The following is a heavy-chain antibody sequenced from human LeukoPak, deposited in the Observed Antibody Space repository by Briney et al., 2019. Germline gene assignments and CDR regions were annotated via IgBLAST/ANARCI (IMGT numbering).Heavy chain of an antibody. CDR1: GFTFRSYA. CDR3: AKPPLVLTGYYLDAFDI. CDR2: LSGSGDNT. D-gene: IGHD3-9*01. V-gene: IGHV3-23*01. Sequence: GGSLRLSCVASGFTFRSYAMSWVRQAPGKGLEWVSGLSGSGDNTYYADSVKGRFTVSRDNSKNTLYLQMNSLRAEDTAVYYCAKPPLVLTGYYLDAFDIWGQGTMVTVSS. J-gene: IGHJ3*02.